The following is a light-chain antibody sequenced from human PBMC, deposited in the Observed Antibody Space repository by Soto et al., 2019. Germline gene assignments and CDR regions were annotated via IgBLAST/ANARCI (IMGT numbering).Light chain of an antibody. CDR1: SSNIGSNT. CDR3: AAWDDSLNGCV. Sequence: QSVLTQAPSASGTPGQRVTISCSGSSSNIGSNTVTWYQQVPGTAPKLLIYSNDHRPSGVPDRFSGSKSGTSASLAIAGLQAEDEADYYCAAWDDSLNGCVFGGGTKLTVL. J-gene: IGLJ3*02. V-gene: IGLV1-44*01. CDR2: SND.